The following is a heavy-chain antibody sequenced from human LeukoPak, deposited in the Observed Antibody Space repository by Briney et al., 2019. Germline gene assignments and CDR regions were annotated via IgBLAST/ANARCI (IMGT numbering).Heavy chain of an antibody. J-gene: IGHJ4*02. Sequence: GGSLRLSCAASGFTFTNYAMNWVRQAPGKGLEWVSGISAGGDTEYADSVKGRFTISRDNSKNTLFLQMNSLSAEDTAVYYCAKGSVCGVSFCGPDYWGQGTLVTVSS. D-gene: IGHD2-21*01. V-gene: IGHV3-23*01. CDR2: ISAGGDT. CDR3: AKGSVCGVSFCGPDY. CDR1: GFTFTNYA.